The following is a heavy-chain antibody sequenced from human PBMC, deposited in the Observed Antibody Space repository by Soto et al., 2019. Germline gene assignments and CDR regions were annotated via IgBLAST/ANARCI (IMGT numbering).Heavy chain of an antibody. CDR3: ARAGNTAYYDFWSGYSGYYYYGMDV. Sequence: SETLSLTCTVPSGSISSGDYYWSWIRQPPGKGLEWIGYIYYSGSTYYNPSLKSRVTISVDTSKNQFSLKLSSVTAADTAVYYCARAGNTAYYDFWSGYSGYYYYGMDVWGQGTTVTVS. D-gene: IGHD3-3*01. CDR1: SGSISSGDYY. J-gene: IGHJ6*02. CDR2: IYYSGST. V-gene: IGHV4-30-4*01.